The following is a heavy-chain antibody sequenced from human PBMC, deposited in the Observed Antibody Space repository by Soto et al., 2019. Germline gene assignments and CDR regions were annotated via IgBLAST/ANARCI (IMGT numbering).Heavy chain of an antibody. J-gene: IGHJ4*02. CDR3: AKDQSYSSGWYGGYFDY. CDR2: ISGSGGST. D-gene: IGHD6-19*01. V-gene: IGHV3-23*01. Sequence: VGSLRFSCAASGFTFSSYAMSWVRQAPGKGLEWVSAISGSGGSTYYADSVKGRFTISRDNSKNTLYLQMNSLRAEDTAVYYCAKDQSYSSGWYGGYFDYWGQGTLVTVSS. CDR1: GFTFSSYA.